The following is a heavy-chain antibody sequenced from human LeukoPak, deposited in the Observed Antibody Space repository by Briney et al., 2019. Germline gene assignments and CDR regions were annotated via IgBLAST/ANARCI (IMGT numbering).Heavy chain of an antibody. CDR3: ARDPSPGYYDSSGYYLS. V-gene: IGHV3-21*01. Sequence: PGGSLRFSCVAPGFTFSSYSMTWFRKVPGKGLEWASSFSSSGSYIYYADSVKGRFTISRDNAQNSLYLQMNSLRAEDTAVYYCARDPSPGYYDSSGYYLSWGQGTLVTVSS. CDR1: GFTFSSYS. CDR2: FSSSGSYI. J-gene: IGHJ5*02. D-gene: IGHD3-22*01.